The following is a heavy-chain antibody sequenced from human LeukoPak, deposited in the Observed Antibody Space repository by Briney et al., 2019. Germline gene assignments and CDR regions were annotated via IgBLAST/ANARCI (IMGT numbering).Heavy chain of an antibody. J-gene: IGHJ3*02. CDR1: GFTFSSYW. D-gene: IGHD5-12*01. CDR3: AILWATSLAFDI. CDR2: IKQDGSEK. V-gene: IGHV3-7*01. Sequence: GGSLRLSCAASGFTFSSYWMTWVRQAPGKGLEWVANIKQDGSEKYYVDSVKGRFTISRDNAKNSLYLQMNSLRAEDTAVYYCAILWATSLAFDIWGQGTMVTVSS.